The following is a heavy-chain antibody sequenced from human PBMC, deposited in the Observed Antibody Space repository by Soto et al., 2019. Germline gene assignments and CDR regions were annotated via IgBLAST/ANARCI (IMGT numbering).Heavy chain of an antibody. D-gene: IGHD1-20*01. J-gene: IGHJ5*02. CDR1: GYTFTSYY. CDR3: ARDVRPSITGNRWLDP. V-gene: IGHV1-46*01. Sequence: GASVKVSCKASGYTFTSYYMHWVRQAPGQGLEWMGIINPSGGSTSCAQKFQGRVTMTRDTSTSTVYMELSSLRSEDTAVYYCARDVRPSITGNRWLDPWGQGTLVTVSS. CDR2: INPSGGST.